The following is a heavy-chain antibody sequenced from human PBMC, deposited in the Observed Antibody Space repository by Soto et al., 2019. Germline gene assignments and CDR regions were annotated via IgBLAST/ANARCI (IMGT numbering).Heavy chain of an antibody. CDR2: INHSGST. J-gene: IGHJ4*02. CDR1: GGSFSGYY. CDR3: ARGRSGYHPRPFDY. Sequence: QVQLQQWGAGLLKPSETLSLTCAVYGGSFSGYYWSWIRQPPGKGLEWIGEINHSGSTNYNPSLKSRVTISVDTSKNQFSLKLSSVTAADTAVYYCARGRSGYHPRPFDYWGQGTLVTVSS. V-gene: IGHV4-34*01. D-gene: IGHD3-3*01.